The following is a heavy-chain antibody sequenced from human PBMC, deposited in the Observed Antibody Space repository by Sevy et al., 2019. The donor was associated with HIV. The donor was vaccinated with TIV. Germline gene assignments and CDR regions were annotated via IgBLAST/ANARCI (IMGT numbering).Heavy chain of an antibody. V-gene: IGHV3-23*01. CDR3: AKDENYYGSGSYFDY. J-gene: IGHJ4*02. Sequence: GGSLRLSCAASGFTFSSYAMSWVRQAPGKGLEWVSAISGSGGSTYYADSVKGPFTISRDNSKNTLYLQMNSLRAEDTAVYYCAKDENYYGSGSYFDYWGQGTLVTVSS. CDR2: ISGSGGST. D-gene: IGHD3-10*01. CDR1: GFTFSSYA.